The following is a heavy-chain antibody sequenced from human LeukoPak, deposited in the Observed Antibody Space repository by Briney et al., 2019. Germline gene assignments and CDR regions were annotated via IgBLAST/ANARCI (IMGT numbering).Heavy chain of an antibody. CDR1: GFTFSRYG. J-gene: IGHJ4*02. CDR3: AKAESGAAAGTGGYYFDY. Sequence: GGSLRLSCAASGFTFSRYGMHWVRPAPGKGLPWVAVIWYDGSNKYYADSVKGRFTISRDNSKNTLYLQMNSLRAEDTAVYYCAKAESGAAAGTGGYYFDYWGQGPRVTVSS. V-gene: IGHV3-33*06. CDR2: IWYDGSNK. D-gene: IGHD6-13*01.